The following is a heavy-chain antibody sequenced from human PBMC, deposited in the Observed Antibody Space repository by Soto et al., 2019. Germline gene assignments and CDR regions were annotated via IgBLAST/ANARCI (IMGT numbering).Heavy chain of an antibody. V-gene: IGHV4-39*01. CDR1: GGSINSTSSY. J-gene: IGHJ4*02. D-gene: IGHD2-8*01. CDR3: ARLQRRWLYADY. Sequence: QLQLQESGPGLVKPSETLSLTCTVSGGSINSTSSYWAWIRQPPGKGLEWIGSIYYSGTSYSNPSLKSRISMSVDTSRNQFSLKLNSVAAADTAVYYCARLQRRWLYADYWGQGTLVTVSS. CDR2: IYYSGTS.